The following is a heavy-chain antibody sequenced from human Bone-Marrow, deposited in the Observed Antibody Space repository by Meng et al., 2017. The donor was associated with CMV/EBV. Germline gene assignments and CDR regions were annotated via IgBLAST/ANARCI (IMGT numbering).Heavy chain of an antibody. CDR2: IIPISGRV. CDR1: GGTFRSYA. Sequence: SVKVSCKASGGTFRSYAVSWVRQAPGQGLEWMGGIIPISGRVKYVQKFHGRLTISTDESTRTAYMELSSLRSEDTAVYYCARVGQNSITIFGVVISYYFDYWGQGTLVTVSS. V-gene: IGHV1-69*05. J-gene: IGHJ4*02. CDR3: ARVGQNSITIFGVVISYYFDY. D-gene: IGHD3-3*01.